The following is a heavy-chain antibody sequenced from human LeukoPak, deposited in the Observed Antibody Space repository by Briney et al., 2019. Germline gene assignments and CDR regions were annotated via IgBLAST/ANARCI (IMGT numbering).Heavy chain of an antibody. J-gene: IGHJ6*02. V-gene: IGHV5-51*01. CDR1: RYSFTSYW. Sequence: GESLKISCKGSRYSFTSYWIGWVRQLPGKGLEWMGIIYPGDSDTRYSPSFQGQVTISADKSISTAYLQWSSLKASDTAMYYCARSTYYDILTGYYYYGMDVWGQGTTVTVSS. D-gene: IGHD3-9*01. CDR3: ARSTYYDILTGYYYYGMDV. CDR2: IYPGDSDT.